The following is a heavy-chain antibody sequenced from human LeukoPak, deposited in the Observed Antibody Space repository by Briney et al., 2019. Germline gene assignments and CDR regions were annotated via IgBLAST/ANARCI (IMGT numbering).Heavy chain of an antibody. J-gene: IGHJ6*03. CDR2: IYTSGST. Sequence: SQTLSLTCTVSGGSISSGSYYWSWIRQPAGKGLEWIGRIYTSGSTNYNPSLKSRVTISVDTSKNQFSLKLSSVTAADTAVYYCAGGSYCSGGSCYLTPYYYCYMDVWGKGTTVTVSS. CDR1: GGSISSGSYY. D-gene: IGHD2-15*01. V-gene: IGHV4-61*02. CDR3: AGGSYCSGGSCYLTPYYYCYMDV.